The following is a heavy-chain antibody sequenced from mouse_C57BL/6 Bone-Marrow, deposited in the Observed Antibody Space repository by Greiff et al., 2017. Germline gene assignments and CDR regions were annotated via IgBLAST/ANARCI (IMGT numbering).Heavy chain of an antibody. J-gene: IGHJ4*01. CDR2: IYPSASET. CDR1: GYTFTSYW. Sequence: QVQLQQPGAELVRPGSSVKLSCKASGYTFTSYWMDWVKQRPGQGLEWIGNIYPSASETHYNQKFKDKATLNVDKSSSTAYMQLSSLTSEDSAVYYCARYGTGAMDYWGQGTSVTVSS. CDR3: ARYGTGAMDY. V-gene: IGHV1-61*01. D-gene: IGHD1-1*01.